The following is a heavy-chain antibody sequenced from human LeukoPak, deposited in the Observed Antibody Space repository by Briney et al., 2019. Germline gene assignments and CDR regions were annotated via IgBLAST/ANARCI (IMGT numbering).Heavy chain of an antibody. V-gene: IGHV7-4-1*02. CDR1: GYTFTMYA. CDR2: INTNTGNP. CDR3: ARDRGGYVAY. Sequence: ASVKVSCTASGYTFTMYAINWVRQAPGQGLEWMGWINTNTGNPTYAQGFTGRFVFSSDTSVSTAYLQINSLKAEDTAVYYCARDRGGYVAYWGQGTLVTVSS. J-gene: IGHJ4*02. D-gene: IGHD5-12*01.